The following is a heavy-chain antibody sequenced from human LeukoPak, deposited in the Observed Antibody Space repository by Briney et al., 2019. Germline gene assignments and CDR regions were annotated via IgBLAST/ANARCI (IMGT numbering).Heavy chain of an antibody. Sequence: SGTLSLTCAVYGGSFSGYYWSWIRQPPGKGLEWIGEINHSGSTNYNPSLKSRVTISVDTSKNQFSLKLSSVTAADTAVYYCARGLRVLGIAAAGNWFDPWGQGTLVTVSS. V-gene: IGHV4-34*01. D-gene: IGHD6-13*01. CDR3: ARGLRVLGIAAAGNWFDP. J-gene: IGHJ5*02. CDR1: GGSFSGYY. CDR2: INHSGST.